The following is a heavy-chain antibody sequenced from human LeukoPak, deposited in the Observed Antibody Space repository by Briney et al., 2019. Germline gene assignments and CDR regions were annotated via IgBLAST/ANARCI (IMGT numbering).Heavy chain of an antibody. V-gene: IGHV3-23*01. CDR3: AIMHGYYDGSGYWVQ. Sequence: GGSLRLSCAASGFTFASYGMSWVRQAPGKGLEWFCFISPSGDRTSNADSVEGRFTISRDNPRDTLYLQMNRLRDEDTAGYYCAIMHGYYDGSGYWVQWGQGTLVTVSS. J-gene: IGHJ4*02. D-gene: IGHD3-22*01. CDR1: GFTFASYG. CDR2: ISPSGDRT.